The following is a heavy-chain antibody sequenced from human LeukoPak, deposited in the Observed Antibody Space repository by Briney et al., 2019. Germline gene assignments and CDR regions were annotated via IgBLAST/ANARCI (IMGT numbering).Heavy chain of an antibody. V-gene: IGHV4-34*01. D-gene: IGHD5-18*01. Sequence: SETLSLTCAVSGASLSGYYWSWIRQSPGKGLEWIGEINHGGFTNYNPSLKSRVTISVETSRNQIALRLSSLTAADTAVYFCARSHLWPSGTFDIWGQGTVVAVSS. J-gene: IGHJ3*02. CDR1: GASLSGYY. CDR2: INHGGFT. CDR3: ARSHLWPSGTFDI.